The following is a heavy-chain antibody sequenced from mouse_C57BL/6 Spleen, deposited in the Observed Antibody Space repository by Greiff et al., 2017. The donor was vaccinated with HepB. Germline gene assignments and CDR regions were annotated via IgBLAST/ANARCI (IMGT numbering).Heavy chain of an antibody. V-gene: IGHV5-12*01. CDR3: ARHDYYGLDY. CDR1: GFTFSDYY. CDR2: ISNGGGST. Sequence: EVNVVDSGGGLVQPGGSLKLSCAASGFTFSDYYMYWVRQTPEKRLEWVAYISNGGGSTYYPDTVKGRFTISRDNAKNTLYLQMSRLKSEDTAMYYCARHDYYGLDYWGQGTTLTVSS. J-gene: IGHJ2*01. D-gene: IGHD1-1*01.